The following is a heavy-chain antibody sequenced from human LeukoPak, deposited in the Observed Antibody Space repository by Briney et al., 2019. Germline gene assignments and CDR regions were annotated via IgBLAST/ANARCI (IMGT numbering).Heavy chain of an antibody. CDR2: TYYRSKWYN. D-gene: IGHD6-19*01. CDR3: ARMRPEVRGWSEFDY. V-gene: IGHV6-1*01. J-gene: IGHJ4*02. CDR1: GDIVSSNSAA. Sequence: SQTLSLTCAISGDIVSSNSAAWNWIRQSPSRGLEWLGRTYYRSKWYNDYAVSVKSRITINPDTSKNQFPLQLNSVTPEDTAVYYCARMRPEVRGWSEFDYWGQGTLVTVSS.